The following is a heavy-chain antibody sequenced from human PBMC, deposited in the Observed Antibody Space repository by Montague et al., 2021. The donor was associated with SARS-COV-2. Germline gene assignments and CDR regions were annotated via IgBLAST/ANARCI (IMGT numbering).Heavy chain of an antibody. CDR3: ARDQGYNWNYYYYYYGMDV. Sequence: SETLSLTCTVSGGSISSSSYYWGWIRQPPGKGLEWIGSIYYSGSTYYNPSLKSRVTISVDTSKNQFSLKLSSVTAADTAVYYCARDQGYNWNYYYYYYGMDVWGQGTTVTVSS. D-gene: IGHD1-7*01. J-gene: IGHJ6*02. V-gene: IGHV4-39*07. CDR2: IYYSGST. CDR1: GGSISSSSYY.